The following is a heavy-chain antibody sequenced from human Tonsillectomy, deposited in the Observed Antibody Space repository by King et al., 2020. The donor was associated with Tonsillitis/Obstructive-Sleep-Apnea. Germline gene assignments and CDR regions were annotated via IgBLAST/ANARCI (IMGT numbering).Heavy chain of an antibody. Sequence: QLVQSGGGLVKPGGSLRLSCAASGFTFSNAWVSWVRQAPGKGLEWVGRIKSKTDGGTTDYGAPVEGRFTISRDDSKNTLYLQMNSLKNEDTAVYFCATVQTSEFKLDRFDIWGQGTMVTVSS. CDR2: IKSKTDGGTT. D-gene: IGHD1-1*01. V-gene: IGHV3-15*01. CDR1: GFTFSNAW. CDR3: ATVQTSEFKLDRFDI. J-gene: IGHJ3*02.